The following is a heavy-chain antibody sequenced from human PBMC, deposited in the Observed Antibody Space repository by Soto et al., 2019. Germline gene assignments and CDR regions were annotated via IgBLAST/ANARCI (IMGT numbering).Heavy chain of an antibody. V-gene: IGHV5-51*03. CDR3: ARRDIDIAAAGRDAFDI. D-gene: IGHD6-13*01. CDR2: IYPGDSDT. J-gene: IGHJ3*02. Sequence: EVQLVQSGAEVKKPGESLKISCKGSGYSFTSYWIGWVCQMPGKGLEWMGIIYPGDSDTRYSPSFQGQVTISADKSISTAYLQWSSLKDSYTAMYYCARRDIDIAAAGRDAFDIWGQGTMVTVSS. CDR1: GYSFTSYW.